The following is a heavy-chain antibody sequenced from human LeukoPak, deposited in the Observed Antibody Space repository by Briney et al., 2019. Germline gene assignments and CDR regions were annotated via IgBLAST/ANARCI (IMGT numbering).Heavy chain of an antibody. Sequence: GGSLRLSCAASGFTFSSYSVNWGRQAPGKGLEGGSSISSSRMDIYYADAVKGRFTIPRDNAKNSLYLQMNSLRAEDTAVYYCARDRGWSGGRPSDYWGQGTLVTVSS. J-gene: IGHJ4*02. CDR1: GFTFSSYS. D-gene: IGHD3-3*01. CDR3: ARDRGWSGGRPSDY. V-gene: IGHV3-21*01. CDR2: ISSSRMDI.